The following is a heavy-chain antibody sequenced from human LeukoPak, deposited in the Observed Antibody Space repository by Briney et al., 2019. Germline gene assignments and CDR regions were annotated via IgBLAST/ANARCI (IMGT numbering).Heavy chain of an antibody. Sequence: SGGSLRLSCAASGNYWMHWVRQAPGKGLVWVSHINSDGSWTNYADSVKGRFTISKDNAKNTVYLQMNNLRAEDTAVYYCVSFYETYWGRGTLVTVSS. CDR3: VSFYETY. D-gene: IGHD2-2*01. CDR2: INSDGSWT. V-gene: IGHV3-74*01. J-gene: IGHJ4*02. CDR1: GNYW.